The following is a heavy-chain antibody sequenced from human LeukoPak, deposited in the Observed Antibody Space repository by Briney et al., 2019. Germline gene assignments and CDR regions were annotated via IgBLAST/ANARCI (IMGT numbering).Heavy chain of an antibody. CDR3: AREPYTSSSPDY. CDR1: GGTFSSYG. V-gene: IGHV1-69*06. J-gene: IGHJ4*02. D-gene: IGHD6-13*01. CDR2: IIPIFGTA. Sequence: ASVKVSCKASGGTFSSYGISWVRQAPGQGLEWMGGIIPIFGTANYAQKFQGRVTITADKSTTTAYMELSSLRSEDTAVYYCAREPYTSSSPDYWGQGTLVTVSS.